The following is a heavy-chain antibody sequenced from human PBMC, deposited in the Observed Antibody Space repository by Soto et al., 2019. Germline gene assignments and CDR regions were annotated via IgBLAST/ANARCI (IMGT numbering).Heavy chain of an antibody. CDR1: GCSISSSSYY. CDR3: ARRLLLRSPLGDYYYYGMDV. Sequence: PSETLALTCTVSGCSISSSSYYWGWIRQPPGKGLEWIGSIYYSGSTYYNPSLKSRVTISVDTSKNQFSLKLSSVTAADTAVYYCARRLLLRSPLGDYYYYGMDVWGQGTTVTVSS. V-gene: IGHV4-39*01. D-gene: IGHD4-17*01. J-gene: IGHJ6*02. CDR2: IYYSGST.